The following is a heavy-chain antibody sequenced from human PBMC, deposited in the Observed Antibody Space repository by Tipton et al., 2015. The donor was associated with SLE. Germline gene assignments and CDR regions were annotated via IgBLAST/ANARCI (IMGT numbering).Heavy chain of an antibody. J-gene: IGHJ3*02. CDR2: IYYSGST. CDR1: GGSISSGDYY. CDR3: ARYGYGDYWGAFDI. V-gene: IGHV4-30-4*01. Sequence: TLSLTCTVSGGSISSGDYYWSWIRQPPGKGLEWIGYIYYSGSTYYNPSPKSRVTISVDTSKNQFSLKLSSVTAADTAVYYCARYGYGDYWGAFDIWGQGTMVTVSS. D-gene: IGHD4-17*01.